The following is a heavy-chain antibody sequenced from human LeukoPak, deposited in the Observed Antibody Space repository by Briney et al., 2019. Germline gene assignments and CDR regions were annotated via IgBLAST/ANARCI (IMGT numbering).Heavy chain of an antibody. Sequence: PSETLSLTCTVSGGSLSSYYWSWIRQPPGKGLEWIGYVYYSGSTTYNPSLKSRVTISVDTSKNQFSLKLSSVTAADTAVYYCARDKEHSYGRYFDYWGQGTLVTVSS. J-gene: IGHJ4*02. D-gene: IGHD5-18*01. CDR2: VYYSGST. CDR1: GGSLSSYY. CDR3: ARDKEHSYGRYFDY. V-gene: IGHV4-59*01.